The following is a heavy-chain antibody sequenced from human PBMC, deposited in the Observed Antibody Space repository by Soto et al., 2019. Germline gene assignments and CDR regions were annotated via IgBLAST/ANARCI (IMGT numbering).Heavy chain of an antibody. Sequence: EVQLVESGGGLIQPGGSLRLSCAVSGFTVSNNYMSWVRQAPGKGLEGVSVIYSGGYTAYGDSVKGRFTISRDNSKNTLYLKMNALGGGAPGVYYWAAQAGGGGYWGQGTLVTVSS. D-gene: IGHD3-10*01. CDR2: IYSGGYT. V-gene: IGHV3-53*01. CDR1: GFTVSNNY. CDR3: AAQAGGGGY. J-gene: IGHJ4*02.